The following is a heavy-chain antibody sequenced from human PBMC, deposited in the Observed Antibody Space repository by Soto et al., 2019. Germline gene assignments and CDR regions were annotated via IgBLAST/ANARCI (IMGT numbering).Heavy chain of an antibody. CDR3: ARGNVVAIDY. CDR1: GGSISSGGYS. Sequence: QLQLQESGSGLVKPSQTLSLTCAVSGGSISSGGYSWSWIRQPPGKGLEWIGYIYHSGSTYYNPSLXGXAXTXLDRSKNQFSLKLSSVTAADTAVYYCARGNVVAIDYWGQGTLVTVSS. CDR2: IYHSGST. D-gene: IGHD2-21*01. V-gene: IGHV4-30-2*01. J-gene: IGHJ4*02.